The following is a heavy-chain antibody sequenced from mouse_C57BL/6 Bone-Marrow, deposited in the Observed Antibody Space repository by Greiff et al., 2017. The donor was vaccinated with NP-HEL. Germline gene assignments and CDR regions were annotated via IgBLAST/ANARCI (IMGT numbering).Heavy chain of an antibody. CDR3: ARWDDYQAWFSY. V-gene: IGHV1-55*01. J-gene: IGHJ3*01. CDR2: IYPGSGST. D-gene: IGHD2-4*01. CDR1: GYTFTSYW. Sequence: QVQLQQPGAELVKPGASVKMSCKASGYTFTSYWITWVKQRPGQGLEWIGDIYPGSGSTNYNEKFKSKATLTVDTSSSTAYMQLSSLTSEDSAVYYCARWDDYQAWFSYWGQGTLVTVSA.